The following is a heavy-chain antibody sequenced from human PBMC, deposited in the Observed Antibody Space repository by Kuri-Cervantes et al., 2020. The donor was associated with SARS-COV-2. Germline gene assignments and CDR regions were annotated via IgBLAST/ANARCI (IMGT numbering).Heavy chain of an antibody. CDR2: IYYSGST. CDR1: GGSIRSGDYY. CDR3: ARDRLGLLWFGEPKRYGMDV. Sequence: SETLSLTCTVSGGSIRSGDYYWSWIRQSPGKGLEWIGYIYYSGSTYYNPSLKSRVTISVDTSKNQFSLKLSSVTAADTAVYYCARDRLGLLWFGEPKRYGMDVWGQGTTVTVSS. J-gene: IGHJ6*02. V-gene: IGHV4-30-4*01. D-gene: IGHD3-10*01.